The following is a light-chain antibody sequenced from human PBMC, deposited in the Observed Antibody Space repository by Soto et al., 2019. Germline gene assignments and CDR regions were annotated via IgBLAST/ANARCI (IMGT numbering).Light chain of an antibody. CDR2: INSDGSH. CDR1: SGHSSYA. V-gene: IGLV4-69*01. CDR3: QTWGSGIPWV. Sequence: QSVLTQSPSASASLGASVKLTCTLSSGHSSYAIAWHQQQPEKGPRYLMKINSDGSHSKGDGIPDRFSGSSSGTERYLTISSLESEDEADYYCQTWGSGIPWVFGGGTKLTVL. J-gene: IGLJ3*02.